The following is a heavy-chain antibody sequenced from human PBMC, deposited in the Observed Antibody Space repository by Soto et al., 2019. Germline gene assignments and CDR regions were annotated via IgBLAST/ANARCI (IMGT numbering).Heavy chain of an antibody. CDR2: IWYDGSNK. D-gene: IGHD6-13*01. J-gene: IGHJ6*02. CDR1: GFTFSSYG. V-gene: IGHV3-33*01. CDR3: ARDIAAAGTSYYYYGMDV. Sequence: QVQLVESGGGVVQPGRSLRLSCAASGFTFSSYGMHWVRQAPGKGLEWVAVIWYDGSNKYYADSVKGRFTISRGNSKNTLYLQMNSLRAEDTAVYYCARDIAAAGTSYYYYGMDVWGQGTTVTVSS.